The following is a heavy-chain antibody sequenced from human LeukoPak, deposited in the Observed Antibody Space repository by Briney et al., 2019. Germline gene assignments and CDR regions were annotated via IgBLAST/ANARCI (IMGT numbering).Heavy chain of an antibody. Sequence: ASVKVSCKASGYTFTSYDINWVRQATGQGLEWMGWMNPNSGNTGYAQKFQGRVTITRNTSISTACMELSSLRSEDTAVYYCARTGGCSGGSCYAFDYWGQGTLVTVSS. V-gene: IGHV1-8*03. CDR3: ARTGGCSGGSCYAFDY. CDR1: GYTFTSYD. CDR2: MNPNSGNT. D-gene: IGHD2-15*01. J-gene: IGHJ4*02.